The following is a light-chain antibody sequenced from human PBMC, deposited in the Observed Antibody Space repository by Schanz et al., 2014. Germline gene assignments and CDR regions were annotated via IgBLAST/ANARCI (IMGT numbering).Light chain of an antibody. V-gene: IGKV3-20*01. CDR3: QQYGSSFWT. CDR1: ESVSTTH. CDR2: GAS. Sequence: ESVLTQAPGTLSLSPGERATLSCRPSESVSTTHLAWYQQKPGQAPRLLIYGASSRATGIPDRFSGSGSGTDFTLTISRLEPEDFAVYYCQQYGSSFWTFGQGTKVEIK. J-gene: IGKJ1*01.